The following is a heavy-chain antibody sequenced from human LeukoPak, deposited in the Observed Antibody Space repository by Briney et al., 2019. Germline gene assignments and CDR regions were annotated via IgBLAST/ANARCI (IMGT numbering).Heavy chain of an antibody. Sequence: GASVKVSCKASGYSFTGYEMHWVRQAPGQGLEWMGWINPNNGGTNYAQKFQGRVTMTRDTSISTAYMELSRLRSDDTAVYYCAREDSGGDCLGYGGQGTLVTVSS. CDR2: INPNNGGT. CDR3: AREDSGGDCLGY. V-gene: IGHV1-2*02. J-gene: IGHJ4*02. D-gene: IGHD2-21*01. CDR1: GYSFTGYE.